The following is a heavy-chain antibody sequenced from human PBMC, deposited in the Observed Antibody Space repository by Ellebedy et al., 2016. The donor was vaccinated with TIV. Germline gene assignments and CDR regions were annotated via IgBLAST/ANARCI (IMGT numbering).Heavy chain of an antibody. CDR3: AILVGPFPGGLDP. CDR2: ISSSSSTI. J-gene: IGHJ5*02. Sequence: GESLKISCAASGFTFSSYSMNWVRQAPGKGLEWVSYISSSSSTIYYADSVKGRFTISRDNAKNSLYLQMNSLRAEDTAVYYCAILVGPFPGGLDPWGQGTLVTVSS. CDR1: GFTFSSYS. D-gene: IGHD1-26*01. V-gene: IGHV3-48*04.